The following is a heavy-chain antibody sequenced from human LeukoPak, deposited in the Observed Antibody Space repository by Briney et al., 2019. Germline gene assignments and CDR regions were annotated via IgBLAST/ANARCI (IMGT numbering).Heavy chain of an antibody. CDR1: GVSISSGYYY. J-gene: IGHJ4*02. Sequence: PSETLTLTCTVSGVSISSGYYYWSWIRQPAGKGLEWIGRMYTSGSTEYNPSLNSRVTISVDPSKNQFSLKLSSVTAADTAVYYCTRSRERYCTSGSCYIDLQARWGQGTLVTVSS. V-gene: IGHV4-61*02. CDR2: MYTSGST. CDR3: TRSRERYCTSGSCYIDLQAR. D-gene: IGHD2-2*02.